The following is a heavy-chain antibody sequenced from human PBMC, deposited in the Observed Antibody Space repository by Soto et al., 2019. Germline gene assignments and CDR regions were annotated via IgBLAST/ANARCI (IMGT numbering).Heavy chain of an antibody. J-gene: IGHJ3*02. CDR2: IYYSGST. D-gene: IGHD5-12*01. Sequence: QLQLQESGPGLVKPSETLSLTCTVSGGSISSSSYYWGWIRQPPGKGLEWIGRIYYSGSTYYNPSIKCRLTIPVDTPKNHVSLKRSSVTAADTAVYYCARQQKRLGYRGYDLSRRAFDIWGKGTMVTVSS. CDR1: GGSISSSSYY. CDR3: ARQQKRLGYRGYDLSRRAFDI. V-gene: IGHV4-39*01.